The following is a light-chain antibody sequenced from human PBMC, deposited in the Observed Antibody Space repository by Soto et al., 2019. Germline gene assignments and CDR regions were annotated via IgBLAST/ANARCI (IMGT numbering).Light chain of an antibody. CDR1: SSDVGGYNY. V-gene: IGLV2-11*01. CDR2: DVN. CDR3: CSYAGSYTYV. J-gene: IGLJ1*01. Sequence: QSALTQPRSVCGSPGQSVTISCTRTSSDVGGYNYVSWYQQHPGKAPQLMIYDVNKRPSGVPDRFSGSKSGNTASLTISGLRAEDDADYYCCSYAGSYTYVFGTGTKLTVL.